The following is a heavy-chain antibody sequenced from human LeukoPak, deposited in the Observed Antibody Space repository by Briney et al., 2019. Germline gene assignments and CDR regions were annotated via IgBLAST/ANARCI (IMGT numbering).Heavy chain of an antibody. CDR1: GYTFTRYY. D-gene: IGHD3-16*02. Sequence: ASGKVPCKTSGYTFTRYYMQWVRQAPGHGLEWMGIINPISGATDYAQKFQGRVTMTRDTSTSTVYMELSSLRSEDTAMYYCARLPYRDGVAQDYWGQGTLVTVSP. J-gene: IGHJ4*02. V-gene: IGHV1-46*01. CDR3: ARLPYRDGVAQDY. CDR2: INPISGAT.